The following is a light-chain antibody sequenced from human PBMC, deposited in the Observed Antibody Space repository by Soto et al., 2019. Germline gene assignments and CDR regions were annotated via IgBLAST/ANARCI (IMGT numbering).Light chain of an antibody. CDR1: QGVSRA. J-gene: IGKJ4*01. Sequence: AIPLTQSPSSLSASVGDRVTITCRASQGVSRALAWYQQKAGKPPKLLIYDASSLESGVPSRFSGSGFGTDFTLTISSLQPEDFATYYCQQFNDYPLTFGGGTKVEIK. V-gene: IGKV1D-13*01. CDR2: DAS. CDR3: QQFNDYPLT.